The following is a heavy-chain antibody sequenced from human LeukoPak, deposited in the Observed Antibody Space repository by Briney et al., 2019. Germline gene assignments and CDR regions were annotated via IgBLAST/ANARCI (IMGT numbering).Heavy chain of an antibody. D-gene: IGHD3-10*01. CDR3: ARGRDYAMDV. J-gene: IGHJ6*04. CDR1: GSTFSTSA. Sequence: GGSLRLSCSGSGSTFSTSALDWVRQTPGKGLLWVSFIGNDGKTTNYADSVKGRFTISRDNAKNTLYLQMNRLRAEDTAVYYCARGRDYAMDVWGKGTTVTVSS. CDR2: IGNDGKTT. V-gene: IGHV3-74*01.